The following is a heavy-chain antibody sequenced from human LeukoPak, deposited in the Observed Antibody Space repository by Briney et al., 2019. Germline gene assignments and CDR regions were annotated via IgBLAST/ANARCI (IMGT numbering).Heavy chain of an antibody. Sequence: PGRSLRLSCTASGFTFGDYAMSWFRQAPGKGLEWVGRIKSKTDGGTTDYAAPVKGRFTISRDDSKNTLYLQMNSLKTEDTAVYYCTLNDDYWGQGTLVTVST. CDR2: IKSKTDGGTT. V-gene: IGHV3-15*01. CDR1: GFTFGDYA. J-gene: IGHJ4*02. D-gene: IGHD1-1*01. CDR3: TLNDDY.